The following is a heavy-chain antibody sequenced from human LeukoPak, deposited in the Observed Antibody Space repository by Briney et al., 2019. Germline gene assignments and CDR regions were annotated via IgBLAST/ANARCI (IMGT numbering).Heavy chain of an antibody. J-gene: IGHJ5*02. CDR2: INPSGGST. CDR3: ARGGYCSGGSCPWWWFDP. D-gene: IGHD2-15*01. V-gene: IGHV1-46*01. Sequence: PGGSLRLSCAASGFTFSSYAMHWVRQAPGQGLEWMGIINPSGGSTSYAQKFQGRVTMTRDTSTSTVYMELSSLRSEDTAVYYCARGGYCSGGSCPWWWFDPWGQGPRVTVPS. CDR1: GFTFSSYA.